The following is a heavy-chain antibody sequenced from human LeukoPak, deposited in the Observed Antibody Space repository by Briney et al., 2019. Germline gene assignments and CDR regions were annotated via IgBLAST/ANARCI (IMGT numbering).Heavy chain of an antibody. CDR1: GFTFSNCW. Sequence: GGSLRLSCAASGFTFSNCWMTWVRQAPGKGLDWVANIKRDGNEKYYMDSVKGRFTISRDNAKNSLYLQMNSLRAEDTAVYYCARGGYSSSYFWNDWGQGILVTVSP. J-gene: IGHJ4*02. D-gene: IGHD6-13*01. CDR3: ARGGYSSSYFWND. V-gene: IGHV3-7*01. CDR2: IKRDGNEK.